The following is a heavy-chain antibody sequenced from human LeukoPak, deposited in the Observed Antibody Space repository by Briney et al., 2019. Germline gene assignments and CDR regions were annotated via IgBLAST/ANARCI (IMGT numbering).Heavy chain of an antibody. CDR2: SNHGGGS. CDR1: SGTFTGYN. CDR3: AQQFSYYYISA. Sequence: SETLSLTCGVASGTFTGYNWTWIRQSPGKGLEWIGESNHGGGSNYAPSLRGRVTISVDTSKRQVSLKLRSVTADDTAVYYCAQQFSYYYISAWGKGTTVTVSS. V-gene: IGHV4-34*08. D-gene: IGHD5-24*01. J-gene: IGHJ6*03.